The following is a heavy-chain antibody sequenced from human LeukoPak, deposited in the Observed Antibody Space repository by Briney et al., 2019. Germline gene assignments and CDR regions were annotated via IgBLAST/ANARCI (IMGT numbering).Heavy chain of an antibody. V-gene: IGHV3-23*01. Sequence: GGSLRLSCAASGFTFSSYAMSWVRQAPGKGLEWVSAISGSGGSTYYADSVKGRFTISRDNSKNTLYLQMNSLRTEDTAVYYCAKDQGGFTVTTMDIWGQGTMVTVSS. CDR1: GFTFSSYA. D-gene: IGHD4-17*01. J-gene: IGHJ3*02. CDR3: AKDQGGFTVTTMDI. CDR2: ISGSGGST.